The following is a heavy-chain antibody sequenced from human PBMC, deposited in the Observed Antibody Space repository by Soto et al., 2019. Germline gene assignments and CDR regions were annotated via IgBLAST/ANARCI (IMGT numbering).Heavy chain of an antibody. CDR2: IGTAGDT. CDR3: AREGCSGGSCYLYYYGMDV. V-gene: IGHV3-13*01. D-gene: IGHD2-15*01. Sequence: GGSLRLSCAASGFTFSSYDMHWVRQATGKGLEWVSAIGTAGDTYYPGSVKGRFTISRENAKNSLYLQMNSLRAGDTAVYYCAREGCSGGSCYLYYYGMDVWGQGTTVTVSS. J-gene: IGHJ6*02. CDR1: GFTFSSYD.